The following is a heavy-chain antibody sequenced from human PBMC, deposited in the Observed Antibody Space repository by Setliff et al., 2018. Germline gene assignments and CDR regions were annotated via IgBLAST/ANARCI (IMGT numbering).Heavy chain of an antibody. CDR1: GFTFSTYE. CDR2: ISSSGITI. CDR3: ARDGVFYAMDF. V-gene: IGHV3-48*03. D-gene: IGHD3-10*01. Sequence: GGSLRLSCVASGFTFSTYEMNWVRQAPGRGLEWVSYISSSGITIFYADSVKGRFTISRDNAKNSLYLQMNSLRAEDSAVYYCARDGVFYAMDFWGQGTTVTVSS. J-gene: IGHJ6*02.